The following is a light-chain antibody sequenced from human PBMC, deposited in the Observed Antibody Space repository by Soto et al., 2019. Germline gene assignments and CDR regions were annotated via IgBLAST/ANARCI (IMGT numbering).Light chain of an antibody. CDR3: QQRSNLIT. Sequence: EVVMTQSPATLSVSPGNTVTLSCRANQTITSNLAWYQQKPGQAPRLLIYGASTRATGIPVRFSGSGSGTDFTLTISSLEPEDFAVYYCQQRSNLITFGQGTRLEIK. CDR2: GAS. J-gene: IGKJ5*01. CDR1: QTITSN. V-gene: IGKV3-15*01.